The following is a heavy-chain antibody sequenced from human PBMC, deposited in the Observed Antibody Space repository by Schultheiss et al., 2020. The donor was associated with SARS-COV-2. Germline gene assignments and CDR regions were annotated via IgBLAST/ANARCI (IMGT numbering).Heavy chain of an antibody. Sequence: SETLSLTCAVSGYSISSSYYWSWIRQPPGKGLEWIGRIYTSGSTNYNPSLKSRVTISVDTSKNQFSLKLSSVTAADTAVYYCAREPHRIAARDIWYFDLWGRGTLVTVSS. CDR1: GYSISSSYY. CDR3: AREPHRIAARDIWYFDL. V-gene: IGHV4-38-2*02. D-gene: IGHD6-6*01. J-gene: IGHJ2*01. CDR2: IYTSGST.